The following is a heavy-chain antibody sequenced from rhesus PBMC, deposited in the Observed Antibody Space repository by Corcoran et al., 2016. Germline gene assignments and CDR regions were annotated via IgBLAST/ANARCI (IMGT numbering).Heavy chain of an antibody. CDR3: ARRAAAGDYFEY. J-gene: IGHJ4*01. D-gene: IGHD6-31*01. V-gene: IGHV4-99*01. Sequence: QVQLQESGPGLVKPSETLSLTCVVSGYSISSGYYWGWIRQPPGKGLEYIGYIIGSGATTSYNPALKSRVTISKETSKNKFSLNLTSVTAADTAVYYWARRAAAGDYFEYWGQGVLVTVSS. CDR1: GYSISSGYY. CDR2: IIGSGATT.